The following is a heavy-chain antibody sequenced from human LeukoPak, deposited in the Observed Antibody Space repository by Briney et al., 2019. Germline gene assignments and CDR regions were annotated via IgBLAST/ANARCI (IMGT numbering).Heavy chain of an antibody. Sequence: GGSLRLSCAASGLTFSSYWMSRVRQAAGKRPEWVANIKQDGSEKYYVDSVKGRFTISRDNAKNSLYLQMSSLRAEDTAVYYCARDSSAGTGFYYYYGMDVWGQGTTVSVSS. CDR3: ARDSSAGTGFYYYYGMDV. D-gene: IGHD2-15*01. CDR2: IKQDGSEK. CDR1: GLTFSSYW. J-gene: IGHJ6*02. V-gene: IGHV3-7*01.